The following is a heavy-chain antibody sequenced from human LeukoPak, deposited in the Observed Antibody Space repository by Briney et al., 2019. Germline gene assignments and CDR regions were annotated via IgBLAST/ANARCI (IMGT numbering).Heavy chain of an antibody. Sequence: GGSLRLSCAASGFTFSSYSMNWVRQAPGKGLEWVSSINDGGSGTYYADSVKGRFTISKDNSKNTLYLQMNSLKAEDTAVYYCAKRVPYSSSSVYFDCWGQGTLVTVSS. V-gene: IGHV3-23*01. J-gene: IGHJ4*02. CDR2: INDGGSGT. D-gene: IGHD6-6*01. CDR3: AKRVPYSSSSVYFDC. CDR1: GFTFSSYS.